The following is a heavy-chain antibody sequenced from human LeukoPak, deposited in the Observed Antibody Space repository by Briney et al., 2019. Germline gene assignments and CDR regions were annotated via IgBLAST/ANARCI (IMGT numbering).Heavy chain of an antibody. CDR3: ARGYFSSWYMSWFDP. Sequence: PSETLSLTCTVSGYSINSGYYWGWIRQPPGKGLEWIAIIYHSGSTYYNPSLKSRVTISVDTSKNQFSLNLSSVTAADTAVYYCARGYFSSWYMSWFDPWGQGTLVTVSS. D-gene: IGHD6-13*01. CDR1: GYSINSGYY. CDR2: IYHSGST. J-gene: IGHJ5*02. V-gene: IGHV4-38-2*02.